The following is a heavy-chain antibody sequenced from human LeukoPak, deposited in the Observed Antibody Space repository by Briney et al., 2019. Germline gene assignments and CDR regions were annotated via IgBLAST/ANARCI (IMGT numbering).Heavy chain of an antibody. Sequence: PSETLSLTCAVYGGSFSGYYWSWIRQPPGKGLEWIGEINHSGSTNYNPSLKSRVTISVDTSKNQFSLKLSSVTAADTAVYYCARRVKGPPRGTGRPRGPFDYWGQGTLVTVSS. CDR2: INHSGST. D-gene: IGHD1-14*01. J-gene: IGHJ4*02. CDR3: ARRVKGPPRGTGRPRGPFDY. CDR1: GGSFSGYY. V-gene: IGHV4-34*01.